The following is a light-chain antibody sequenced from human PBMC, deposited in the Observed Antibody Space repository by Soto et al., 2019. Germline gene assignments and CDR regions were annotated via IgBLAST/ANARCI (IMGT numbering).Light chain of an antibody. V-gene: IGKV1-17*01. J-gene: IGKJ1*01. CDR1: QGVTND. CDR3: LQHNTYPRT. Sequence: DIPMTQSPSSLSASVGDRVTITCRASQGVTNDLGWYQQKPGKAPKRLIYGASTLQSGVPSRFSGSGSGTEFTLTISSLQPEDFATYFCLQHNTYPRTFGQGTKVEIK. CDR2: GAS.